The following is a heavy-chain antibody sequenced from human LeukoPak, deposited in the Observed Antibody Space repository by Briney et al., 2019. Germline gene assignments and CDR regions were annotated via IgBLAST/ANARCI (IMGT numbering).Heavy chain of an antibody. CDR3: AKNGQSGFSFDP. V-gene: IGHV4-34*01. CDR1: GGSLNGRY. J-gene: IGHJ5*02. D-gene: IGHD3-3*01. Sequence: SETLSLTCAVYGGSLNGRYWSWIRQSPGKGLEWIGKGSDIGGTKFNPSLKSRVSISADTSKNQFSLKLTSMTAADTAVYYCAKNGQSGFSFDPWGQGTLVTVSS. CDR2: GSDIGGT.